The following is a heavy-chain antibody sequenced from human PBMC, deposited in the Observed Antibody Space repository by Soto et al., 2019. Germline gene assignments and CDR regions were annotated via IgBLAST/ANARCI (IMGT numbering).Heavy chain of an antibody. CDR1: GGSISSGGYY. CDR3: ARDRPTYYYDSSGYRTLARTNYFDY. Sequence: QVQLQESGPGLVKPSQTLSLTCTVSGGSISSGGYYWSWIRQHPGKGLEWIGYIYYSGSTYYNPSRTSRVTISVDTSKNPFSLKLSSVTGADTAVYYCARDRPTYYYDSSGYRTLARTNYFDYWGQGTLVTVSS. J-gene: IGHJ4*02. CDR2: IYYSGST. D-gene: IGHD3-22*01. V-gene: IGHV4-31*03.